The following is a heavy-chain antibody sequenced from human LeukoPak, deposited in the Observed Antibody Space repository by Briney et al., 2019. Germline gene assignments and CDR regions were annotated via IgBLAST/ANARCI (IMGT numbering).Heavy chain of an antibody. CDR2: IKQDGSEK. CDR1: GFTFSSYW. D-gene: IGHD3-3*01. Sequence: GGSLRLSCAASGFTFSSYWMSWVRQAPGKGLEWVANIKQDGSEKYYVDSVKGRFTISRDNAKNSLYLQMNSLRAEDTAVYYCARVGEWLLIPPDYWGQGTLVTVSS. V-gene: IGHV3-7*01. CDR3: ARVGEWLLIPPDY. J-gene: IGHJ4*02.